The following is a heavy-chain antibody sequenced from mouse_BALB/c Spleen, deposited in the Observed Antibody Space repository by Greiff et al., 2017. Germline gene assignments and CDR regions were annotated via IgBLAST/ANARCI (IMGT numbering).Heavy chain of an antibody. Sequence: VQGVESGPGLVAPSQSLSITCTVSGFSLTSYGVHWVRQPPGKGLEWLGVIWAGGSTNYNSALMSRLSISKDNSKSQVFLKMNSLQTDDTAMYYCAKLTGTPFAYWGQGTLVTVSA. CDR3: AKLTGTPFAY. J-gene: IGHJ3*01. CDR2: IWAGGST. V-gene: IGHV2-9*02. CDR1: GFSLTSYG. D-gene: IGHD4-1*01.